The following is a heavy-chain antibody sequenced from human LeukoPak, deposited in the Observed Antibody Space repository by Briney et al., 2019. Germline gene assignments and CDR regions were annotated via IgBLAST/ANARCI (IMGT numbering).Heavy chain of an antibody. CDR3: ARALYYDSSGYLDY. J-gene: IGHJ4*02. CDR1: GGSISSYY. D-gene: IGHD3-22*01. Sequence: SETLSLTCTVSGGSISSYYWSWIRQPPGKGLEWIGYIYYSGSTNYNPFLKSRVTISVDTSKNQFSLKLSSVTAADTAVYYCARALYYDSSGYLDYWGQGTLVTVSS. CDR2: IYYSGST. V-gene: IGHV4-59*01.